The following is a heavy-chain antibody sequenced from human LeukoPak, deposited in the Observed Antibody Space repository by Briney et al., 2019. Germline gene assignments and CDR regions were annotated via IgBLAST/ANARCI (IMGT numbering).Heavy chain of an antibody. CDR2: ISWNSGSI. V-gene: IGHV3-9*01. CDR3: TRALRFGGATVDY. D-gene: IGHD3-10*01. CDR1: GFTFDDYA. J-gene: IGHJ4*02. Sequence: GGSLRLSCAASGFTFDDYAMHWVRQAPGKGLEWVSGISWNSGSIGYADSVKGRFTISRDNAKNSLYLQMNSLKTEDTAVYYCTRALRFGGATVDYWGQGTLVTVSS.